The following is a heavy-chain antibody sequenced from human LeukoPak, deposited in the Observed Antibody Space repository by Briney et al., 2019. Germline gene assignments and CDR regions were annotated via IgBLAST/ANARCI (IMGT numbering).Heavy chain of an antibody. CDR3: AHGGVTFDY. Sequence: SGPTLVNPTQTLTLTCTYSGFSLSTSGKCVTWIRQPPGKALEWLARIDWDDDKYYSTSLKTRLTISKDTSKNQVVLTMTNMDPVDTATYYCAHGGVTFDYWGQGTLVTVFS. J-gene: IGHJ4*02. CDR2: IDWDDDK. D-gene: IGHD3-10*01. V-gene: IGHV2-70*11. CDR1: GFSLSTSGKC.